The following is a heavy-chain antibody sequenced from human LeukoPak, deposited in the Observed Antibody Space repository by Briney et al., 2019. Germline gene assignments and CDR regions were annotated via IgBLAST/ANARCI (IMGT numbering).Heavy chain of an antibody. CDR2: INHSGYT. D-gene: IGHD2-15*01. CDR1: GGSFSGFY. Sequence: PSETLSLTCAVYGGSFSGFYWSWIRQSPGKGLEWIGEINHSGYTNYNPSLKSRLTISVDTSKNQFSLKLSSVTAADTAVYYCARSRYCSGGSCWFDPWGQGTLVTVSS. V-gene: IGHV4-34*10. CDR3: ARSRYCSGGSCWFDP. J-gene: IGHJ5*02.